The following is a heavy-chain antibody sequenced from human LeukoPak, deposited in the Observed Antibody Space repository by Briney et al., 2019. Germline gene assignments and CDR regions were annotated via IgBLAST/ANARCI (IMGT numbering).Heavy chain of an antibody. V-gene: IGHV4-59*12. CDR1: GGSISSYY. D-gene: IGHD2-2*02. J-gene: IGHJ6*02. CDR3: ARIPIVVVPAAIVNPYYYYGMDV. Sequence: SETLSLTCTVSGGSISSYYWSWIRQPPGKGLEWIGYIYYSGSTNYNPSLKSRVTISVDTSKNQFSLKLSSVTAADTAVYYCARIPIVVVPAAIVNPYYYYGMDVWGQGTTVTVSS. CDR2: IYYSGST.